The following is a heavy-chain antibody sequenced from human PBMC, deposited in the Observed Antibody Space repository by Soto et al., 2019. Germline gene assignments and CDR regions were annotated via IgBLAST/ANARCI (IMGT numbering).Heavy chain of an antibody. J-gene: IGHJ4*02. Sequence: RSETLSLTCNVSGGSVGSSSYYWGWIRQAPGKGLEWIVSTYYSAGTYYNPSLKSRVTTSMDASKNQFSLTVTSVTAADTAIYYCARHASRGYSSSWYFEDWGQGNPVTV. D-gene: IGHD6-13*01. V-gene: IGHV4-39*01. CDR2: TYYSAGT. CDR3: ARHASRGYSSSWYFED. CDR1: GGSVGSSSYY.